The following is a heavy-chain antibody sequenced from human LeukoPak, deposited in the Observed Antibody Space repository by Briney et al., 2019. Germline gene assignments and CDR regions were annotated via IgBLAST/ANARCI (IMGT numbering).Heavy chain of an antibody. CDR1: GFTFSSYA. Sequence: GGSLRLSCAASGFTFSSYAMTWVRQAPGKGLESVSAISGSGDNTYYADSVKGRFTISRDNSKNTLYLQMNSLKTEDTAVYYCTRRLDGSGSSGYFDYWGQGTLVTVSS. CDR3: TRRLDGSGSSGYFDY. D-gene: IGHD3-10*01. J-gene: IGHJ4*02. CDR2: ISGSGDNT. V-gene: IGHV3-23*01.